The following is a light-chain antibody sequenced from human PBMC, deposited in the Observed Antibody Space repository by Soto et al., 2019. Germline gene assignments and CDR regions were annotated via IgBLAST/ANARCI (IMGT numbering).Light chain of an antibody. CDR3: XXYXXSSYP. J-gene: IGKJ2*01. CDR1: QSVSSSY. Sequence: EIVLTQPPGTLSLSPGDRATLSCRTSQSVSSSYLAWYQQKPGQAPRLLIYGASRRATGIPDRFSGSGSGTXXTLTXSXLXPXXXXXXXXXXYXXSSYPFGQGTKLEIK. CDR2: GAS. V-gene: IGKV3-20*01.